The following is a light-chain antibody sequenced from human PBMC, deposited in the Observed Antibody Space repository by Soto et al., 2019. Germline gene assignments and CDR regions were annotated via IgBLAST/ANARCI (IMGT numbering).Light chain of an antibody. CDR3: QQYDSYPYT. CDR2: KAS. CDR1: QSITTW. J-gene: IGKJ2*01. Sequence: DIQMTQSPSTLSASVGDRVTITCRASQSITTWLAWYQQKPGKAPKLLIYKASSLESVVPSRFSGSGSGTEFTLTISSLQPDDFGTYYCQQYDSYPYTFGQGTNLEIK. V-gene: IGKV1-5*03.